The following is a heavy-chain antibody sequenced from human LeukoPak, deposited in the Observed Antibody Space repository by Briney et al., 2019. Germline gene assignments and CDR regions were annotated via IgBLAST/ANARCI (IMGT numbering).Heavy chain of an antibody. V-gene: IGHV3-15*01. CDR3: AKDLKEYQLHTDEADWFDP. CDR2: IKSKTDGGTT. Sequence: GGSLRLSCAASGFTFSSYAMSWVRQAPGKGLEWVGRIKSKTDGGTTDYAAPVKGRFTISRDDSKNTLYLQMNSLKTEDTAVYYCAKDLKEYQLHTDEADWFDPWGQGTLVTVSS. J-gene: IGHJ5*02. CDR1: GFTFSSYA. D-gene: IGHD2-2*01.